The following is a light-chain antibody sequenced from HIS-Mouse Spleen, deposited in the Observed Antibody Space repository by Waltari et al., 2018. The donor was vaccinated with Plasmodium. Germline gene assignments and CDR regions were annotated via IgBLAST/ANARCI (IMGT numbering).Light chain of an antibody. J-gene: IGLJ2*01. CDR3: CSYAGSSTFVV. Sequence: QSALTQPASVSGSPGQSITISCTGTSSDVGSYNLVSWYQQHPGKAPKLMIYEGRKRPSGVSQRLSGSKSGNTASLTISGLQAEDEADYYCCSYAGSSTFVVFGGGTKLTVL. CDR1: SSDVGSYNL. V-gene: IGLV2-23*03. CDR2: EGR.